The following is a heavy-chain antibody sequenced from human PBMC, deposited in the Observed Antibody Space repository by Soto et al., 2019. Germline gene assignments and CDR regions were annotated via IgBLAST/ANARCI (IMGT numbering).Heavy chain of an antibody. Sequence: PGESLKISCKASGYSFTTYWIAWVRQMPGKGPEWMGIINPGDSDIRYSPSFQGQVTISADNSISTAYLQWSSLKASDTAMYYCARHEQFYYYYYGMDGWGQGTAVTV. CDR2: INPGDSDI. J-gene: IGHJ6*02. V-gene: IGHV5-51*01. D-gene: IGHD4-4*01. CDR1: GYSFTTYW. CDR3: ARHEQFYYYYYGMDG.